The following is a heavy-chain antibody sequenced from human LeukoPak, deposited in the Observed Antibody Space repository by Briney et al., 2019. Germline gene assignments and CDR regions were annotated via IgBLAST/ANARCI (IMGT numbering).Heavy chain of an antibody. J-gene: IGHJ3*02. CDR1: GFTFDYYW. Sequence: GGSLRPSCATSGFTFDYYWMHWVRQAPGKGLEWVSVIYSGGSTYYADSVKGRFTISRDNSKNTLYLQMSSLRAEDTAVYYCAREARSLGDAFDIWGQGTMVTVSS. D-gene: IGHD3-3*01. V-gene: IGHV3-53*01. CDR2: IYSGGST. CDR3: AREARSLGDAFDI.